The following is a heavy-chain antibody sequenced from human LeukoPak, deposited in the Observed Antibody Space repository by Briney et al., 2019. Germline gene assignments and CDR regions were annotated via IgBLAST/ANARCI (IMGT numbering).Heavy chain of an antibody. J-gene: IGHJ3*02. CDR2: INPNSGGT. D-gene: IGHD3-22*01. CDR3: ARDDSSGPSWYAFDI. V-gene: IGHV1-2*06. CDR1: GYTFTGYY. Sequence: ASVKVSCKASGYTFTGYYMHWMRQAPGQGLEWMGRINPNSGGTNYAQKFQGRVTMTRDTSISTAYMELSRLRSDDTAVYYCARDDSSGPSWYAFDIWGQGTMVTVSS.